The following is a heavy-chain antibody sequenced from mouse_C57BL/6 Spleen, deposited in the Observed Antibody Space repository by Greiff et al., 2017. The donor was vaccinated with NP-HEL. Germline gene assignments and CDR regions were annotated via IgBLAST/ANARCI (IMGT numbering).Heavy chain of an antibody. Sequence: VQLQQSGAELVRPGASVKLSCTASGFNIKDYYMHWVKQRPEQGLEWIGRIDPEDGDTEYAPKFQGKATMTADTSSNTAYLQLSSLTSEDTAVYYCTTYYYGSSPAWFAYGGQGTLVTVSA. D-gene: IGHD1-1*01. CDR2: IDPEDGDT. CDR1: GFNIKDYY. CDR3: TTYYYGSSPAWFAY. J-gene: IGHJ3*01. V-gene: IGHV14-1*01.